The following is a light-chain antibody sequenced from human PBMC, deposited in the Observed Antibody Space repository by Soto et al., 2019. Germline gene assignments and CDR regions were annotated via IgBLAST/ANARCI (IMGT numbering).Light chain of an antibody. CDR2: DVS. CDR1: SSDVAGYNF. J-gene: IGLJ2*01. V-gene: IGLV2-8*01. CDR3: SSYAGNNNVI. Sequence: QSVLTQPPSASGSPGQSVAISCTGTSSDVAGYNFVSWYQQHPGKAPRLMIHDVSKRPSGVPDRFSGSKSGNTASLTVSGLQAEDEADYYCSSYAGNNNVIFGGGTKLTVL.